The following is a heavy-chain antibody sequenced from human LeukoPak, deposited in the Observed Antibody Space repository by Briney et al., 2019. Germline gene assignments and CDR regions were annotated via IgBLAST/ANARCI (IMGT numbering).Heavy chain of an antibody. CDR1: GFTFSDFW. CDR3: ARDGTAPGLYFDL. D-gene: IGHD6-13*01. J-gene: IGHJ4*01. CDR2: INQNGGET. V-gene: IGHV3-7*01. Sequence: GGSLRLSCAVSGFTFSDFWMNWVRRSPGKGLEWVASINQNGGETSYVDSVKGRFTIARDNPKNSLYLQMSSLRAEDTAVYYCARDGTAPGLYFDLWGQGTLVTVSS.